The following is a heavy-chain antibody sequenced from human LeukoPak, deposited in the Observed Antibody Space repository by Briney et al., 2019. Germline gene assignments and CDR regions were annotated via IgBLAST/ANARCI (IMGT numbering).Heavy chain of an antibody. CDR2: VSYDGSNK. J-gene: IGHJ3*02. Sequence: TGGSLRLSCAASGFTFSSYGMHWVRQAPGKGLEWVAVVSYDGSNKYYGDSVKGRFTISRDNSKNTLYLQMNSLRAEDTAVYYCAKDLPATARLDAFDIWGQGTMVTVSS. V-gene: IGHV3-30*18. CDR1: GFTFSSYG. D-gene: IGHD2-2*01. CDR3: AKDLPATARLDAFDI.